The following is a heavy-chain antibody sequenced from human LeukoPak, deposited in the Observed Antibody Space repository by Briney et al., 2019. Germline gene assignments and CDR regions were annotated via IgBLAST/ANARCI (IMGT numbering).Heavy chain of an antibody. CDR2: ISYDGSNK. V-gene: IGHV3-30*14. CDR1: GFTFSSYA. CDR3: ARTLFVWRGGPFTYFDY. Sequence: PGGSLRLSCAASGFTFSSYAMHWVRQAPGKGLEWVAVISYDGSNKYYADSVKGRFTISRDNSKNTLFLQMNTLRAEDTAVYYCARTLFVWRGGPFTYFDYWGQGTLVTVSS. J-gene: IGHJ4*02. D-gene: IGHD3-10*02.